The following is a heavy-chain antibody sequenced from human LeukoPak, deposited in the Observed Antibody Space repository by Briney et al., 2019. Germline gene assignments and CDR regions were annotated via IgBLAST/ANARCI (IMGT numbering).Heavy chain of an antibody. V-gene: IGHV5-51*01. CDR2: IYPGDSDT. CDR3: ASAPNYYDSSGYLRPDGFDI. CDR1: GYSFTSYW. J-gene: IGHJ3*02. Sequence: GESLKISCKGSGYSFTSYWIGWVRQMPGKGLEWMGIIYPGDSDTRYSPSFQGQVTISADKSVSTAYLQWSSLKASDTAMYYCASAPNYYDSSGYLRPDGFDIWGQGTMVTVSS. D-gene: IGHD3-22*01.